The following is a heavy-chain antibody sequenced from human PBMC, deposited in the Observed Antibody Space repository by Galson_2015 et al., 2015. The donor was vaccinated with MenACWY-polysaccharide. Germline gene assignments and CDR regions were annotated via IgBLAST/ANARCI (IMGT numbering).Heavy chain of an antibody. V-gene: IGHV3-74*01. CDR3: TKAGAKYCRGSSCYFNWFDP. J-gene: IGHJ5*02. Sequence: SLRLSCAASGFSFSTYWMHWVRHAPGKGLVWVSRINADGSDTDYADSVRGRFTISRDNAKNTLYLEMNSLRAEDTAVYYCTKAGAKYCRGSSCYFNWFDPWGQGTLVTVSS. CDR2: INADGSDT. CDR1: GFSFSTYW. D-gene: IGHD2-15*01.